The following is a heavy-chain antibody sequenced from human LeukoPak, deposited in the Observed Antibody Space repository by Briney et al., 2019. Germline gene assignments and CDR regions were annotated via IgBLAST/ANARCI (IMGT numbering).Heavy chain of an antibody. V-gene: IGHV3-13*01. CDR2: IGTAGDT. Sequence: GGSLRLSCAASGFTFSSYDMHWVRQATGKGLEWVSAIGTAGDTYYPGAVKGRFTISRENAKNSLYLQMNSLRAEDTAVYYCARDWGYSYGFDYWGQGTLVTVSS. CDR3: ARDWGYSYGFDY. CDR1: GFTFSSYD. D-gene: IGHD5-18*01. J-gene: IGHJ4*02.